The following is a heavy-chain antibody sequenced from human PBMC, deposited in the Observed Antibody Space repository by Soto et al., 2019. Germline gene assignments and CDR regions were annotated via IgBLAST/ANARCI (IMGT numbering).Heavy chain of an antibody. V-gene: IGHV4-31*03. Sequence: PSETLSLTCTVSGGSISSGGYYWSWVRQHPGKGLEWIGYIYYSGSTYYNPSLKSRVTISVDTSKNQFSLKLSSVTAADTAVYYCARERIVVVPAAIPSVYYYGMDVWGQGTTVTSP. CDR2: IYYSGST. CDR1: GGSISSGGYY. CDR3: ARERIVVVPAAIPSVYYYGMDV. D-gene: IGHD2-2*01. J-gene: IGHJ6*02.